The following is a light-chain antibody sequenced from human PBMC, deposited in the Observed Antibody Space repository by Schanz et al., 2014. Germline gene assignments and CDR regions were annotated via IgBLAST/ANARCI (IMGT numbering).Light chain of an antibody. J-gene: IGLJ2*01. Sequence: ALTQPPSASGSPKQSVSISCTGTSSDVGGYNSVSWYQQHPGKAPKLMIYEVTKRPSGVPDRFSGSKSGNTASLTVSGLQSEDEADYYCSSYAGSNGVLFGGGTKVTVL. CDR3: SSYAGSNGVL. CDR1: SSDVGGYNS. V-gene: IGLV2-8*01. CDR2: EVT.